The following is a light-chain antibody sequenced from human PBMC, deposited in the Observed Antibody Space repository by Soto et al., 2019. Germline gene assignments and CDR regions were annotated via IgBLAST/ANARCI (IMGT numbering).Light chain of an antibody. CDR3: QQYGSSPIT. V-gene: IGKV3-20*01. Sequence: VLTKYPGTVSVSAGESATLLVMASHFVSSRNLAWYQQKPGQAPRLLIYGASSRAPGIPDRFSGSGSGTDFTLTITPLEPEDFAVYFCQQYGSSPITFGQGTRLEI. J-gene: IGKJ5*01. CDR1: HFVSSRN. CDR2: GAS.